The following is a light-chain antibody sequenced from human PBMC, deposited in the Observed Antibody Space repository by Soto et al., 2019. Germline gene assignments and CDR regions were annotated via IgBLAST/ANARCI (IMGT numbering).Light chain of an antibody. CDR3: GTWDSSLSAVV. CDR2: DNN. CDR1: SSNIGNNY. J-gene: IGLJ2*01. V-gene: IGLV1-51*01. Sequence: QSVLTQPPSVSAAPGQKVTISCSGSSSNIGNNYVSWYQQLPGTAPKLLIYDNNKRPSGITDRFSGSKSGTSATLGITGLQTGDEADHYCGTWDSSLSAVVFGGGTKLTVL.